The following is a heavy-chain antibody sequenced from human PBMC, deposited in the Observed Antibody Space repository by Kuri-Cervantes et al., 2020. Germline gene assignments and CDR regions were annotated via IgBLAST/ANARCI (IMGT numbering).Heavy chain of an antibody. CDR2: ISYDGSNK. V-gene: IGHV3-30*14. D-gene: IGHD3-10*01. J-gene: IGHJ4*02. CDR1: GFTFSSYA. CDR3: AGSSVIRGVIRVFDY. Sequence: GESLKISCAASGFTFSSYAMHWVRQAPGKGLEWVAVISYDGSNKYYADSVKGRFTISRDNSKNTLYLQMNSLRAEDTAVYYCAGSSVIRGVIRVFDYWGQGTLVTVSS.